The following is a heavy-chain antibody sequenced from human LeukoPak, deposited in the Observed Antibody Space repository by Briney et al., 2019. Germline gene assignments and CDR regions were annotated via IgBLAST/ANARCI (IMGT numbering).Heavy chain of an antibody. Sequence: SETLSLTCTVSGGSISSSSYYWGWIRQPPGKGLEWIGSIYYSGSTYYNPSLKSRVTISVDTSKNQISLKLSSVTAADTAVYYCARPIYSGNYRHAFDIWGQGTMVTVSS. CDR2: IYYSGST. CDR3: ARPIYSGNYRHAFDI. CDR1: GGSISSSSYY. V-gene: IGHV4-39*01. J-gene: IGHJ3*02. D-gene: IGHD1-26*01.